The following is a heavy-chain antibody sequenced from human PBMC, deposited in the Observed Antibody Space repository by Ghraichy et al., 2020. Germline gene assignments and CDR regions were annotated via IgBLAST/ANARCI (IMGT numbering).Heavy chain of an antibody. Sequence: GGSLRLSCAASGFTVSSNYMRWVRQAPGKGLEWVSVIYSGGSTFYADSVKGRFTISRDNSKNTLYLQMNSLRVEDTAVYYCARDRSSGWGLGYWGQGTLVTISP. CDR2: IYSGGST. D-gene: IGHD6-19*01. J-gene: IGHJ4*02. CDR1: GFTVSSNY. V-gene: IGHV3-66*01. CDR3: ARDRSSGWGLGY.